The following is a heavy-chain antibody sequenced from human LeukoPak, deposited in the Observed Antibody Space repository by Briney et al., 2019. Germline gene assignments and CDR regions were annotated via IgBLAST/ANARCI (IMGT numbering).Heavy chain of an antibody. D-gene: IGHD3-3*01. CDR3: AKDLPRITIFGVARDY. CDR2: ISGSGGST. V-gene: IGHV3-23*01. CDR1: GFTFSSYA. J-gene: IGHJ4*02. Sequence: GGSLRLSCAASGFTFSSYAMSWVRQAPGKGLEWVSAISGSGGSTYYADSVKGRFTISRDNSKSTLYLQMNSLRAGDTAVYYCAKDLPRITIFGVARDYWGQGTLVTVSS.